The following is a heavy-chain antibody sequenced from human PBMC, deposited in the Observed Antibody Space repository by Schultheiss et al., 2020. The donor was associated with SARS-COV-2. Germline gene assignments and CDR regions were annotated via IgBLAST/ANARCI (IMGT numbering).Heavy chain of an antibody. CDR3: ARRSPYDWGRYRDY. J-gene: IGHJ4*02. Sequence: ASVKVSCKASGTYYVHWVRQAPGQGLEWMGIISPSGGSTSYAQKFQGRVTMTRDTSTSTVYMELSSLRSEDTAVYYCARRSPYDWGRYRDYWGQGALVTVSS. CDR1: GTYY. V-gene: IGHV1-46*01. CDR2: ISPSGGST. D-gene: IGHD3-16*01.